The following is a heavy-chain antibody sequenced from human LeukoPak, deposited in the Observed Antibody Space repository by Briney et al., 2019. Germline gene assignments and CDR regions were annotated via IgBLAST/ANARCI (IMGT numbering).Heavy chain of an antibody. CDR2: IHYSGST. CDR1: GGTISSYY. Sequence: PSETLSLTCTVSGGTISSYYWNWIRQPPGKGLEWIGYIHYSGSTKYNPSLKSRVTISVDTSKNQFSLRLSSVTAADTAVYYCARWYSSGWAFDYWGQGTLVTVSS. V-gene: IGHV4-59*08. CDR3: ARWYSSGWAFDY. J-gene: IGHJ4*02. D-gene: IGHD6-19*01.